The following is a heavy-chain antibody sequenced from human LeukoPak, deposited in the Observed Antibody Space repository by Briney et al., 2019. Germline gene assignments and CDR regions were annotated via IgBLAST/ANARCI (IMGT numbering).Heavy chain of an antibody. V-gene: IGHV4-34*01. J-gene: IGHJ6*03. CDR3: ARSKGTNKRLHSLGSSGDYYMDV. CDR1: GGSFSGYY. CDR2: INHSGST. D-gene: IGHD4-11*01. Sequence: SETLSLTCAVYGGSFSGYYWSWIRQPPGKGLEWIGEINHSGSTNYNPSLKSRVTISVDTSKNQFSLKLSSVTAADTAVYYCARSKGTNKRLHSLGSSGDYYMDVWGKGTTVTVSS.